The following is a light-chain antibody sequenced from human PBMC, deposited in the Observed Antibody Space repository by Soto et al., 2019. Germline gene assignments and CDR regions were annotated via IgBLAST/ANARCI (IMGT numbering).Light chain of an antibody. CDR2: DAS. J-gene: IGKJ1*01. CDR1: QSVSSRS. V-gene: IGKV3-20*01. Sequence: EMLFTQYPGTLSLSAGEMSTLSFGASQSVSSRSLAWYQQKPGQAPRLLISDASNRAADIPDRFSGSGSGTDFTLTINRLEPEDFAVYYCQQYAGSPRTFGQGTKVDI. CDR3: QQYAGSPRT.